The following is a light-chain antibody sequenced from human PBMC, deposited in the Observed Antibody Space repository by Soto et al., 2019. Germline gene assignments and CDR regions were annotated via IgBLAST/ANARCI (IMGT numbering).Light chain of an antibody. J-gene: IGKJ4*01. CDR3: MQTLQTPLT. Sequence: DIVVTQSPLSLPVTPGEPASISCRSSQSLLHSNGYNYLDWYLQKPGQSPQLLIYLGSYRASGVPDRFSGSGSGTDFTLKISRVEAEDVGIYYCMQTLQTPLTFGGGTKVEIK. CDR1: QSLLHSNGYNY. V-gene: IGKV2-28*01. CDR2: LGS.